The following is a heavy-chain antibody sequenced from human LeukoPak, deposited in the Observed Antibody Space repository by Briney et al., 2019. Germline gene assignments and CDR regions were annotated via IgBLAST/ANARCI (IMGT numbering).Heavy chain of an antibody. V-gene: IGHV3-21*01. CDR3: ARGINYYDSSGYYYGSDP. CDR2: ISSSSSYI. J-gene: IGHJ5*02. CDR1: GFTFSSYS. D-gene: IGHD3-22*01. Sequence: PGGSLRLSCAASGFTFSSYSMNWVRQAPGKGLEWVSSISSSSSYIYYADSVKGRFTISRDNAKNSLYLQMSSLRAEDTAVYYCARGINYYDSSGYYYGSDPWGQGTLVTVSS.